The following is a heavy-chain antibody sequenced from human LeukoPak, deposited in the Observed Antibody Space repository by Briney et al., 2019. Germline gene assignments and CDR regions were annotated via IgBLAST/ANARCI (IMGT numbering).Heavy chain of an antibody. CDR1: GGSFSGYY. D-gene: IGHD2-15*01. CDR2: INHSGST. J-gene: IGHJ3*02. CDR3: ARRWSGGRSAFDI. V-gene: IGHV4-34*01. Sequence: SETLSLTCAVYGGSFSGYYWSWIRQPPGKGLEWIGEINHSGSTNYNPSLKSRVTISVDTSKNQFSLKLSSVTAADTAVYYCARRWSGGRSAFDIWGQGTMVTVSS.